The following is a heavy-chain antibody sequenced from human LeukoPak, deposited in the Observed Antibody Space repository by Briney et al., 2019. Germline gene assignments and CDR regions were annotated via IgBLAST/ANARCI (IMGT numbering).Heavy chain of an antibody. J-gene: IGHJ6*04. CDR3: ARARDHYDSSGYSV. CDR1: GFIFTDYY. Sequence: GGSLRLSCAASGFIFTDYYMSWIRQAPGKGLEWVSYISPSASTISYADSLKGRFTISRDNAKSSVYLQMNSLRAEDTALYYCARARDHYDSSGYSVWGKGTTVTVSS. D-gene: IGHD3-22*01. V-gene: IGHV3-11*04. CDR2: ISPSASTI.